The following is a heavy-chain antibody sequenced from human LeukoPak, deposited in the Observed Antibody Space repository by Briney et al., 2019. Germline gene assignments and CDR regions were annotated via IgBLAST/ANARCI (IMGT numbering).Heavy chain of an antibody. J-gene: IGHJ5*02. D-gene: IGHD2-2*01. CDR3: ARGYCSSTSCSMADWFDP. V-gene: IGHV1-18*01. CDR2: ISAYNGNT. CDR1: GYTFTSYG. Sequence: GASVKVSCKASGYTFTSYGISWVRQAPGQGLEWMGWISAYNGNTNYAQKLQGRVTMTTDTSTSTAYMELRSLRSDDTAVYYCARGYCSSTSCSMADWFDPWGQGTLVTVSS.